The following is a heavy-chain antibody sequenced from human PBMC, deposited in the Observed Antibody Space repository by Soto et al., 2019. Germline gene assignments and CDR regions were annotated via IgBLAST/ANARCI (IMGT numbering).Heavy chain of an antibody. CDR3: ARDYYDSSGYLNLPLLYYYGMDV. D-gene: IGHD3-22*01. V-gene: IGHV1-18*01. CDR2: ISAYNGNT. CDR1: GYTFTSYG. J-gene: IGHJ6*02. Sequence: QVQLVQSGAEVKKPGASVKVSCKASGYTFTSYGISWVRQAPGQGLEWMGWISAYNGNTNYAQKLQGRVTMTTDTSTSTAYMELRSLGSDDTAVYYCARDYYDSSGYLNLPLLYYYGMDVWGQGTTVTVSS.